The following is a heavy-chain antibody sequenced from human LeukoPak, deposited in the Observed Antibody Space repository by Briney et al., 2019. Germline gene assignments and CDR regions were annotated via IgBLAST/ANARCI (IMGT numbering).Heavy chain of an antibody. Sequence: GGSLRLSCAASGFTFSSYAMSWVRQAPGKGLEWVSVIYSGGSTYYADSVKGRFTISRDNSKNTLYLQMNSLRAEDTAVYYCARVSVQELLRGYYFDYWGQGTLVTVSS. CDR3: ARVSVQELLRGYYFDY. CDR1: GFTFSSYA. CDR2: IYSGGST. D-gene: IGHD1-26*01. V-gene: IGHV3-53*01. J-gene: IGHJ4*02.